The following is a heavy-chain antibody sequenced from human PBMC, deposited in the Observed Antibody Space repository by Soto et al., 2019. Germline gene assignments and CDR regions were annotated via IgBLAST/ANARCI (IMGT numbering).Heavy chain of an antibody. D-gene: IGHD3-3*01. J-gene: IGHJ4*02. V-gene: IGHV3-23*01. CDR2: ISGSGGST. CDR1: GFTFSNYA. Sequence: GGSLRLSCAASGFTFSNYAMSWVRQAPGKGLEWVSAISGSGGSTYYADSVKGRFTISRDNSKNTLYLQMNSLRAEDTAVYYCAKDNDRVAIFGVVTAFDYWGQGTLVTVSS. CDR3: AKDNDRVAIFGVVTAFDY.